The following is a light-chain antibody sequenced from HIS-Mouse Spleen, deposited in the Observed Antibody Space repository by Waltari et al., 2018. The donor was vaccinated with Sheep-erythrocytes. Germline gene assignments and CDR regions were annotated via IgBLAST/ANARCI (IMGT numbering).Light chain of an antibody. Sequence: SYELTQPLSVSVALGQTARITCGGNNIGSKNVHWYQQKPGQAPVLVLYEDSKRPSGIPEGFSGASSGKMATLTIRGAQVEDEADYYCYSTDSSGNHSVFGGGTKLTVL. V-gene: IGLV3-10*01. CDR1: NIGSKN. J-gene: IGLJ2*01. CDR3: YSTDSSGNHSV. CDR2: EDS.